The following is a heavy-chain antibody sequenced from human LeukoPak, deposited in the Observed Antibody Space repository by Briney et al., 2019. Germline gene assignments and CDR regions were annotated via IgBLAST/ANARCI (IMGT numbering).Heavy chain of an antibody. CDR2: IKPNSGDT. Sequence: ASVKVSCKASGFTLTGYYMHWVRQDPRQGLQWMGWIKPNSGDTDYAQKFQGRVTMTRDTSISTVYMELSSLRSDDTAVYYCARADSVPAGDYHYWCMDVWGKGTTVTVSS. V-gene: IGHV1-2*02. D-gene: IGHD2-2*01. CDR1: GFTLTGYY. J-gene: IGHJ6*03. CDR3: ARADSVPAGDYHYWCMDV.